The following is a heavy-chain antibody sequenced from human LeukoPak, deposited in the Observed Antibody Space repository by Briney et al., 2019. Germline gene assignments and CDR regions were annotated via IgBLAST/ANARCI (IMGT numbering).Heavy chain of an antibody. V-gene: IGHV4-4*07. CDR3: ARDQTYSGSGIYTYFDY. J-gene: IGHJ4*02. D-gene: IGHD3-10*01. CDR1: GGSISSYY. Sequence: SETLSLTCTVSGGSISSYYWSWIRQPAGKGLEYIGRIYSTGSTNYNPSLRSRVTISVDTFKNHFSLKLSSVTAADTAVYYCARDQTYSGSGIYTYFDYWGQGILVTVST. CDR2: IYSTGST.